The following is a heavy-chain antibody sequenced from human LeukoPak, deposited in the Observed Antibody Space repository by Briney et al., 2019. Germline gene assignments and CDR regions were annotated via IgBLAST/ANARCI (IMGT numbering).Heavy chain of an antibody. CDR1: GGSISSYY. V-gene: IGHV4-59*01. D-gene: IGHD2-2*01. CDR3: ARQYCGSTGCYPYFDY. Sequence: KPSQTLSLTCTVSGGSISSYYWSWIRQPPGKGLALIGHIYYSGSTNYNPSLKSRVTISVDTSKNQFSLKLSSVTAADTAVYYCARQYCGSTGCYPYFDYWGQGTLVTVSS. CDR2: IYYSGST. J-gene: IGHJ4*02.